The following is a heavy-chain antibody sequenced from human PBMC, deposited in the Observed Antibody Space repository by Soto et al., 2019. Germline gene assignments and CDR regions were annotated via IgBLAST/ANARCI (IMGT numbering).Heavy chain of an antibody. CDR2: IYYGGST. D-gene: IGHD5-12*01. CDR3: GRRQIVSRTLWDY. CDR1: GGSITGYY. Sequence: SYTLSLTCTVAGGSITGYYWSWIRQPPGRGLEWIGEIYYGGSTLYTPSLKSRVAISVYTSKNQLSLKLSYVTAADTAVYCCGRRQIVSRTLWDYGGRGTLVTSPQ. V-gene: IGHV4-59*12. J-gene: IGHJ4*02.